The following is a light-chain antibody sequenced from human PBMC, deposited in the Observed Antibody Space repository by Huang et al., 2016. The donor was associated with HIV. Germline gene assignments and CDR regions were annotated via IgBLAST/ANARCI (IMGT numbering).Light chain of an antibody. CDR3: QQYNDFRST. CDR1: QIGSSH. CDR2: AAS. Sequence: ETVMTQSPVTLSVSPGDRASLSFRSSQIGSSHLAWYQQKPGQAPRLLIYAASTGATGVPAKFSGSGAGTEFTLTISTLQSEDSAVYYCQQYNDFRSTFGPGTRVEIK. J-gene: IGKJ3*01. V-gene: IGKV3-15*01.